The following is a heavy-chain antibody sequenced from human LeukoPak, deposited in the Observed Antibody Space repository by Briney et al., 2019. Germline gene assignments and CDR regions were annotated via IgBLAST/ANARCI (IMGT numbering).Heavy chain of an antibody. V-gene: IGHV1-8*01. CDR2: MNPNSGNT. CDR3: ARGPPLQWLDSYWYFDL. Sequence: GASVKVSCKASGYTFTSYDINWVRRATGQGLEWMGWMNPNSGNTGYAQKFQGRVTMTRNTSISTAYMELSSLRSEDTAVYYCARGPPLQWLDSYWYFDLWGRGTLVTVSS. J-gene: IGHJ2*01. CDR1: GYTFTSYD. D-gene: IGHD6-19*01.